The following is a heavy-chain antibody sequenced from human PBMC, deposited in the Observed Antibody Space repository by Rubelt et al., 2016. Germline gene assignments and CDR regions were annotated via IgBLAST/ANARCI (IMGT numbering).Heavy chain of an antibody. V-gene: IGHV3-23*01. J-gene: IGHJ6*02. CDR2: ISGSVGST. Sequence: FRWYAMSWVRQAPGKGPEWVSGISGSVGSTNYADSVKGRFTISRDSSKNTLYLQMNSLRAEDTAVYYCAKRGNYDSSDVWGQGTTVTVSS. CDR3: AKRGNYDSSDV. D-gene: IGHD3-22*01. CDR1: FRWYA.